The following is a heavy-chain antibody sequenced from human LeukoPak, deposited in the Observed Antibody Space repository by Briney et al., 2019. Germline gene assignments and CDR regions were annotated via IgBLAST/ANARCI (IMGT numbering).Heavy chain of an antibody. J-gene: IGHJ4*02. CDR2: ISYDGSNK. Sequence: PGRSLRLSCAASGFTFSSYAMHWVRQAPGKGLEWVAVISYDGSNKYYADSVKGRFTISRDNSKNTLYLQMNSLRAEDTAVYYCARGYYSRYFDYWGQGTLVTVSS. V-gene: IGHV3-30*04. D-gene: IGHD3-10*01. CDR3: ARGYYSRYFDY. CDR1: GFTFSSYA.